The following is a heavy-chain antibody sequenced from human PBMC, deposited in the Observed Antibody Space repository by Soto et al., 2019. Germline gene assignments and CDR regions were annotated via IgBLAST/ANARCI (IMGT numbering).Heavy chain of an antibody. CDR2: ISWNSGSI. CDR3: AKDSVSSGWYPGDY. CDR1: GFTFDDYV. Sequence: GGSLRLSCAASGFTFDDYVMHWVRQAPGKGLEWVSGISWNSGSIGYADSVKGRFTISRDNAKNSLYLQMNSLRAEDTALYYCAKDSVSSGWYPGDYWGQGTLVTVSS. J-gene: IGHJ4*02. D-gene: IGHD6-19*01. V-gene: IGHV3-9*01.